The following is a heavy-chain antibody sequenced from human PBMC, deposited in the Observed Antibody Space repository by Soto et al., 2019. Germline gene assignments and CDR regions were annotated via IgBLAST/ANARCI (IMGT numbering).Heavy chain of an antibody. CDR2: IIPIFGTA. J-gene: IGHJ4*02. D-gene: IGHD3-3*01. Sequence: SVEVSCAASGGTFSRYAISWVRQAPVQGLAWMGGIIPIFGTANYAQKFQGRVTITADESTSTAYMELSSLRSEDTAVYYCARDSSVLWSCKPQNDYWGQGTLVTLSS. V-gene: IGHV1-69*01. CDR3: ARDSSVLWSCKPQNDY. CDR1: GGTFSRYA.